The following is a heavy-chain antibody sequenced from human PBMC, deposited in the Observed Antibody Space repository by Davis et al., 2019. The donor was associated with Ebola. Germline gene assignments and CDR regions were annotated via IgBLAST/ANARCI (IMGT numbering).Heavy chain of an antibody. J-gene: IGHJ4*02. Sequence: PGGSLRLSCAASGFTFSSYGMHWVRQAPAPXXXXLSFIWYDGSNTYYADSVKGRFTISRDYSKNTLYLQMNRLRAEDTAVYYCASYSNYDTFDYWGQGTLVTVSS. V-gene: IGHV3-33*01. D-gene: IGHD4-11*01. CDR2: IWYDGSNT. CDR3: ASYSNYDTFDY. CDR1: GFTFSSYG.